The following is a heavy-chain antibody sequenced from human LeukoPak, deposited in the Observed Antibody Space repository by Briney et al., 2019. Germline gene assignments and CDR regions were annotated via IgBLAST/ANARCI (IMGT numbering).Heavy chain of an antibody. Sequence: PSETLSLTCTVSGGSISSYYWSWMRQPPGKGLEWIGYIYYSGGTSYNPSLKSRVTISVDTSKNQFSLKLSSVTAADTAVYYCARRGLQTPFDYWGQGTLVTVSS. CDR1: GGSISSYY. D-gene: IGHD4-11*01. J-gene: IGHJ4*02. CDR3: ARRGLQTPFDY. CDR2: IYYSGGT. V-gene: IGHV4-59*08.